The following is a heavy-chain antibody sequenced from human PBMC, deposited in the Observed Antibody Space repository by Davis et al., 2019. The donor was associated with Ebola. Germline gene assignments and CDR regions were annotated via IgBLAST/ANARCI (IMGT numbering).Heavy chain of an antibody. D-gene: IGHD2-2*01. CDR1: GDSVSSGTYF. CDR3: ARGYCSSTSCQSSDY. J-gene: IGHJ4*02. Sequence: SETLSLTCTVSGDSVSSGTYFWSWIRQPPGKGLEWIGYIYYSGSSYYNPSLKSRVTISVDTSKNQFSLKLSSVTAADTAVYYCARGYCSSTSCQSSDYWGQGTLVTVSS. V-gene: IGHV4-31*03. CDR2: IYYSGSS.